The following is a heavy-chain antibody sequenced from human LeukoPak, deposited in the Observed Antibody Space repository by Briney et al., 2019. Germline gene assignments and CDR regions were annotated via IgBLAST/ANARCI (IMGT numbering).Heavy chain of an antibody. V-gene: IGHV3-23*01. CDR1: GFTFTSYV. Sequence: PGGSLXLSCAASGFTFTSYVMSWVRQAPGKGLEWVSAISASGGSTYYAESVKGRFTISRDNSKNTLYLQMNSLRAEDTALYYCAKDRMTTTPYYFEYWGQGTLVTVSS. CDR2: ISASGGST. J-gene: IGHJ4*02. D-gene: IGHD4-17*01. CDR3: AKDRMTTTPYYFEY.